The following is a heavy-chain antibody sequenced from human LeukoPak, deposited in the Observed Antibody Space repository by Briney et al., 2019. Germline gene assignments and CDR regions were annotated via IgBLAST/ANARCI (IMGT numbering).Heavy chain of an antibody. Sequence: TGMSLRFSGAASGFTFSSDGMSWLRQAPGKGLDCVANIKQDGSEKYYVDSVKGRFTISRDNAKNSLYLQMNSLRAEDTAVFFFFKQKTAYDILTGYYYYWGQGTLVTVSS. D-gene: IGHD3-9*01. CDR2: IKQDGSEK. CDR1: GFTFSSDG. CDR3: FKQKTAYDILTGYYYY. V-gene: IGHV3-7*01. J-gene: IGHJ4*02.